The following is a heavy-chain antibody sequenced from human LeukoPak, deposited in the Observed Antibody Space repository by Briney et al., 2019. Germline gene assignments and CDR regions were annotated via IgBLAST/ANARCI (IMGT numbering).Heavy chain of an antibody. V-gene: IGHV3-23*01. CDR3: AKDSIVVVRIFDY. J-gene: IGHJ4*02. D-gene: IGHD3-22*01. CDR1: GFTFSSYA. CDR2: ISGSGGGT. Sequence: GGSLRLSCAASGFTFSSYAMSWVRQAPGKGLEWVSAISGSGGGTYYADSVKGRFTISRDNSKNTLYLQMNSLRAEDTAVYYCAKDSIVVVRIFDYWGQGTLVTVSS.